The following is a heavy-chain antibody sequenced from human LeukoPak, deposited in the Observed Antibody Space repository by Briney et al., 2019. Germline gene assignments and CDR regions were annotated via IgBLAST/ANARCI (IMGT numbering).Heavy chain of an antibody. J-gene: IGHJ4*02. CDR3: TTDIVVVPAAIVAEGFNY. Sequence: PGGSLRLSCAASGFTFSSAWMSWVRQAPGKGLEWVGRIKSKTDGGTTDYAAPVKGRFTISRDDSKNTLYLQMNSLKTEDTAVYYRTTDIVVVPAAIVAEGFNYWGQGTLVTVSS. D-gene: IGHD2-2*02. CDR2: IKSKTDGGTT. V-gene: IGHV3-15*01. CDR1: GFTFSSAW.